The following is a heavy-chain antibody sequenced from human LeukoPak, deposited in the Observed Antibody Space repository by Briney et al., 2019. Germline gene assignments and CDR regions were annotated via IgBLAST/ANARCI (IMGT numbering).Heavy chain of an antibody. Sequence: ASVKVSCKASGYTFTIYAIHWVRQAPGQRLEWMGWINAGNGNTKYSQELQGRVTITRDTSASTVYMELSSLRSEDTAVYYCARGGRSGYGDYSAVPHFFDYWGQGTLVTVSS. V-gene: IGHV1-3*03. CDR3: ARGGRSGYGDYSAVPHFFDY. J-gene: IGHJ4*02. CDR1: GYTFTIYA. CDR2: INAGNGNT. D-gene: IGHD4-17*01.